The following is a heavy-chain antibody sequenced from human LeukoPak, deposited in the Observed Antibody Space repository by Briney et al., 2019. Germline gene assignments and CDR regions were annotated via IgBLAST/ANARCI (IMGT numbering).Heavy chain of an antibody. D-gene: IGHD5-18*01. CDR3: ARAPYSYGYPYYYYYYMDV. J-gene: IGHJ6*03. CDR2: ISSSSSTI. CDR1: GFTFSSYS. V-gene: IGHV3-48*01. Sequence: GGSLRLSCAASGFTFSSYSMNWVRQAPGKGLEWVSYISSSSSTIYYADSVKGRFTISRDNAKNSLYLQMNGLRAEDTAVYYCARAPYSYGYPYYYYYYMDVWGKGTTVTVSS.